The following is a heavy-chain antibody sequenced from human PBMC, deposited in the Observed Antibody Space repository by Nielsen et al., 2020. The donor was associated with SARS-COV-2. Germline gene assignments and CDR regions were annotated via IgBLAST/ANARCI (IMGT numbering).Heavy chain of an antibody. J-gene: IGHJ6*02. CDR1: GYTFTSYA. CDR2: INAGNGNT. CDR3: ARGPVGATWSPERDYYGMDV. Sequence: ASVKVSCKASGYTFTSYAMHWVRQAPGQRLEWMGWINAGNGNTKYSQKFQGRVTITRDTSASTACMELSSLRSEDTAVYYCARGPVGATWSPERDYYGMDVWGQGTTVTVSS. D-gene: IGHD1-26*01. V-gene: IGHV1-3*01.